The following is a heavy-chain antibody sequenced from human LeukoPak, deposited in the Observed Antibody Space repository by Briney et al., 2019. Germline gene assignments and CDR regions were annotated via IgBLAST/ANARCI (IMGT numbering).Heavy chain of an antibody. CDR1: GGSISSYY. Sequence: SETLSLTCTVSGGSISSYYWSWIRQPPGKGLEWIGYIYTSGSTNYNPSLKSRVTISVDTSKNQFSLKLSSVTAADTAVYYCARHGGLYSSSWESDYWGQGTLVTVSS. J-gene: IGHJ4*02. D-gene: IGHD6-13*01. V-gene: IGHV4-4*09. CDR2: IYTSGST. CDR3: ARHGGLYSSSWESDY.